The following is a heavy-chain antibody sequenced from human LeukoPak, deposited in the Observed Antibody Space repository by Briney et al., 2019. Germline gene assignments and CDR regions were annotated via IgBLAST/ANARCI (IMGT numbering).Heavy chain of an antibody. V-gene: IGHV4-39*01. D-gene: IGHD3-3*01. CDR2: IYYSGST. CDR1: GGSISSSSYY. J-gene: IGHJ3*02. CDR3: ARFGGYYDFWSGKADDAFDI. Sequence: SETLSLTCTVSGGSISSSSYYWGWIRQPPGKGLEWIGSIYYSGSTYYNPSLKSRVTISVDTSKNQFSLKLSSVTAADTAVYYCARFGGYYDFWSGKADDAFDIWGQGTMVTVSS.